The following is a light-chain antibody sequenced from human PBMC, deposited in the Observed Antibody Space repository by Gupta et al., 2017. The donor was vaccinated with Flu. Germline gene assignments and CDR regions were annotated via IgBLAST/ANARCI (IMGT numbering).Light chain of an antibody. V-gene: IGLV2-23*02. CDR2: EFG. CDR3: CSYATGNSYV. Sequence: TTISSTGTNCDVGDDLLVSWDNHLPAKCPKLMLYEFGKRPAGVASRFSGSKSGNTASLTISGLQVEDEADYYCCSYATGNSYVFGGGTKVTVL. J-gene: IGLJ2*01. CDR1: NCDVGDDLL.